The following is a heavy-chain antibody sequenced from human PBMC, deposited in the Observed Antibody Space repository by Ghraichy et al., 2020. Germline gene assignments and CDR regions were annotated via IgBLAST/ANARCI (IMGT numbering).Heavy chain of an antibody. CDR2: IVVGRGNT. CDR3: AADCVSCSSYSEYYMDV. CDR1: GFTFTNSA. Sequence: SVKVSCKASGFTFTNSAVQWVRQARGQRLEWIGWIVVGRGNTKYAQNFQERVTITRDMSTSTAYMELSSLRSEDTAVYYCAADCVSCSSYSEYYMDVWGKGTTVTVSS. D-gene: IGHD2-2*01. V-gene: IGHV1-58*01. J-gene: IGHJ6*03.